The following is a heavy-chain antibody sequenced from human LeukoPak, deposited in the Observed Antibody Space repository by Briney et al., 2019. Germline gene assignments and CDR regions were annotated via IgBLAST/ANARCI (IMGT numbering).Heavy chain of an antibody. CDR2: IIPILGIA. Sequence: ASVKVSFKASGGTFSSYAISWVRQAPGQGLEWLGRIIPILGIANYAQEFQGRVTITADKSTSTAYMELSSLRSEDTAVYYCAKDTAMDHYYYYGMDVWGQGTTVTVSS. CDR3: AKDTAMDHYYYYGMDV. D-gene: IGHD5-18*01. J-gene: IGHJ6*02. V-gene: IGHV1-69*04. CDR1: GGTFSSYA.